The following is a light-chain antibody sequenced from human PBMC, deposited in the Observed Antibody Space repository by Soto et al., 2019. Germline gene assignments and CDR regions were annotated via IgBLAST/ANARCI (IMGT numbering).Light chain of an antibody. CDR1: QTIDTH. J-gene: IGKJ1*01. CDR3: HQYNGWPRT. Sequence: EIVMTQSPGTLSVSPVERATLSCRASQTIDTHLAWYQQKPGQAPRLLIFGASSRATGVPARFSGSGSGTEFTLTITSLQSEDFAVYYCHQYNGWPRTFGQGTKVDIK. V-gene: IGKV3-15*01. CDR2: GAS.